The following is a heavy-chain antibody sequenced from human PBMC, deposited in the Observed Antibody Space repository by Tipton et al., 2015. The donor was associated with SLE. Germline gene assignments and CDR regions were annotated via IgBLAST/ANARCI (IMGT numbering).Heavy chain of an antibody. J-gene: IGHJ4*02. D-gene: IGHD3-10*01. CDR1: GGSISSSNW. CDR3: ARDMDDYTYGLGGY. Sequence: LSLTCAVSGGSISSSNWWSWVRQAPGKGLEWVANIKEDGSEKNYADSVKGRFTISRDNADNSMYLQMNSLRSEDTAVYYCARDMDDYTYGLGGYWGQGALVTVSA. CDR2: IKEDGSEK. V-gene: IGHV3-7*01.